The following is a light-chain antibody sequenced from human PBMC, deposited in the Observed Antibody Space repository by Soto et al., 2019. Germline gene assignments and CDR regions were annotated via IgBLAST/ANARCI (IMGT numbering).Light chain of an antibody. CDR2: LEDNGSY. J-gene: IGLJ3*02. CDR3: ETWDTNTRV. Sequence: QLVLTQSSSASAALGSSVKLTCTLGSGHSSYIIAWHQQQPGKAPRYLMKLEDNGSYNKGSGVPDRFSGSSSGADRYLTISNLQFEDEADYYGETWDTNTRVFGGGTQLTVL. CDR1: SGHSSYI. V-gene: IGLV4-60*02.